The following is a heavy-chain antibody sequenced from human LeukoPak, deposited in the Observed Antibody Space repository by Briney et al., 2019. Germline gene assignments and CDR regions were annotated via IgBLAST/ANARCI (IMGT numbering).Heavy chain of an antibody. Sequence: GASVKVSCKASGYTFTDYYIHWVRQAPGQGLGWMGWINPNSGGTNYAQKFQGRVTMTRDTSISTVYMELSRLRSDDTAVYYCARAYWVVTRGGYDYWGQGTLVTVSS. V-gene: IGHV1-2*02. CDR1: GYTFTDYY. D-gene: IGHD4-23*01. J-gene: IGHJ4*02. CDR3: ARAYWVVTRGGYDY. CDR2: INPNSGGT.